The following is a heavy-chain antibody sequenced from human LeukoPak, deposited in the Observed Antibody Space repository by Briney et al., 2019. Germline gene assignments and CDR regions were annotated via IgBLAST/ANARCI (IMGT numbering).Heavy chain of an antibody. D-gene: IGHD1-26*01. J-gene: IGHJ4*02. CDR3: ARRRYSGSSQHFDY. CDR2: IKQDGSEK. Sequence: GGSLRLSCAASGFTFSSYWMSWVRQAPGKGLEWVANIKQDGSEKYYVDSVKGRFTISRDNAKNSLYLQMNSLRAEDTAVYYCARRRYSGSSQHFDYWGQGTLVTVSS. CDR1: GFTFSSYW. V-gene: IGHV3-7*01.